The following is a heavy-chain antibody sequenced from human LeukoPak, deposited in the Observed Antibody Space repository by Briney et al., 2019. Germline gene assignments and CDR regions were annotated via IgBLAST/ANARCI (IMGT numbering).Heavy chain of an antibody. D-gene: IGHD2-8*02. CDR1: GFTFSSFA. CDR2: ISGSGVNT. CDR3: AREDPGHWSRRAFDI. J-gene: IGHJ3*02. V-gene: IGHV3-23*01. Sequence: GGSLRLSCAASGFTFSSFAMDWVRQAPGKGLEWVSAISGSGVNTYYADSVRGRCTISRDNSKTTWFLQMNSLRAEDTAVYYCAREDPGHWSRRAFDIWGQGTVVTVTS.